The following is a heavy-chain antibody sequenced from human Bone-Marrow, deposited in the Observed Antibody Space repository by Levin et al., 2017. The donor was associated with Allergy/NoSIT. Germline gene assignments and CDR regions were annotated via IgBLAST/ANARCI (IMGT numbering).Heavy chain of an antibody. Sequence: PSETLSLTCTVSGVSISSGDYYWSWIRQRPGKGLEWIGYIYYSGRTYDNPSLKSRVSISVDISKNQFSLKMNSVTAADTAVYYCARVGYQLLQDAFDIWGQGTMVTVSP. CDR1: GVSISSGDYY. CDR2: IYYSGRT. D-gene: IGHD2-2*01. J-gene: IGHJ3*02. V-gene: IGHV4-30-4*01. CDR3: ARVGYQLLQDAFDI.